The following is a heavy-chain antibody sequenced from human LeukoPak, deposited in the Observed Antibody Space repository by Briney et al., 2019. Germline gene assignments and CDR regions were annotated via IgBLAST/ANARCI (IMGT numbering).Heavy chain of an antibody. Sequence: SETLSLTCTVSGGSISSSHWSWIRQPPGKGLEWIGNIHTSGGTNYSPSLKSRVTISLDTSRNQFSLKLSSVTAADTAVYYCARGRSTVVTPNYYYYYCMDVWGKGTTVTVSS. CDR1: GGSISSSH. D-gene: IGHD4-23*01. J-gene: IGHJ6*03. CDR3: ARGRSTVVTPNYYYYYCMDV. CDR2: IHTSGGT. V-gene: IGHV4-4*09.